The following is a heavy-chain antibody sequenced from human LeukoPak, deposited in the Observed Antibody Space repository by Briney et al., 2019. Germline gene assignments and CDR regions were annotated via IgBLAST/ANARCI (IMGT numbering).Heavy chain of an antibody. J-gene: IGHJ4*02. CDR1: GGSISSNY. Sequence: SETLSLTCNVSGGSISSNYWSWIRQPPGKGLEWIGYTYYSGSTNYNPSLKSRVTISVDTSKNQFSLKLSSVTAADTAVYYCARDRGSQPFIDYWGQGTLVTVSS. V-gene: IGHV4-59*01. D-gene: IGHD1-26*01. CDR2: TYYSGST. CDR3: ARDRGSQPFIDY.